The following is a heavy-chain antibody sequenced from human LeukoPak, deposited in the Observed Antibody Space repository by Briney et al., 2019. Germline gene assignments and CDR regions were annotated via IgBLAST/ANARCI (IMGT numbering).Heavy chain of an antibody. J-gene: IGHJ6*03. V-gene: IGHV5-51*01. D-gene: IGHD6-13*01. Sequence: GESLKISCKGFGYSFTSYWIGWVRQMPGKGLECMGIIYPGDSDTRYSPSFQGQVTISADKSISTAYLQWSSLKASDTAMYYCARHITSSRGSWEYYYYYYMDVWGKGTTVTVSS. CDR2: IYPGDSDT. CDR3: ARHITSSRGSWEYYYYYYMDV. CDR1: GYSFTSYW.